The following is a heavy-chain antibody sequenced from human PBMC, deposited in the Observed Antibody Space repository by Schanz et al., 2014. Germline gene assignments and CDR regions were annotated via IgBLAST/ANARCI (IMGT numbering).Heavy chain of an antibody. CDR1: GGSFSGYY. CDR3: ARPSSVVGITGWFDT. D-gene: IGHD3-22*01. Sequence: QLQLQESGPGLVKPSETLSLTCAVYGGSFSGYYWSWIRQPPGKGLEWIGNIYYSGNTYYNPSLESRVTLSIATSRTQFPLTLPSVTAADTAVYYCARPSSVVGITGWFDTWGQGTLVTVSS. CDR2: IYYSGNT. V-gene: IGHV4-59*04. J-gene: IGHJ5*02.